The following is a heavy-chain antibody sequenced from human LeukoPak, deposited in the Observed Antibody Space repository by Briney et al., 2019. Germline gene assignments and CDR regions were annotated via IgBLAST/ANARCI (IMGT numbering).Heavy chain of an antibody. CDR2: ISGSGGST. J-gene: IGHJ5*02. Sequence: GGSLRLSCAASGFTFSSYAMSWVRQAPGKGLEWVSAISGSGGSTYYADAVKGRFTISRDNSKNTLYLQMNSLRAEDTAVYYCAKDPANWGPTGWFDPWGQGTLVTVSS. V-gene: IGHV3-23*01. CDR3: AKDPANWGPTGWFDP. D-gene: IGHD7-27*01. CDR1: GFTFSSYA.